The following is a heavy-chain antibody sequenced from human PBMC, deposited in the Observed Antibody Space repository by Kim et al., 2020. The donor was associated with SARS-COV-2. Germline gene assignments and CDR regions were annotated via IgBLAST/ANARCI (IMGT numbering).Heavy chain of an antibody. Sequence: GESLKISCKGSGYSFTSYWIGWVRQMPGKGLEWMGIIYPGDSDTRYSPSFQGQVTISADKSISTAYLQWSSLKASDTAMYYCARINSGQNEGYYYGMDVWGQGTTVTVSS. V-gene: IGHV5-51*01. CDR1: GYSFTSYW. CDR3: ARINSGQNEGYYYGMDV. D-gene: IGHD5-12*01. J-gene: IGHJ6*02. CDR2: IYPGDSDT.